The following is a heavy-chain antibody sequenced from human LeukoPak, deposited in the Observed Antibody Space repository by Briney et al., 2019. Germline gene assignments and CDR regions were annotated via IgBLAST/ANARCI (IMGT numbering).Heavy chain of an antibody. V-gene: IGHV3-53*05. Sequence: PGGSLRLSCAASGFAVSSNHMNWVRQAPGKGLEWVSVIFNGGSTYYADSVKGRFTISRDNSKNTLYLQMNSLRAEDTAVYYCATDYSNLTDYWGQGTLVTVSS. CDR1: GFAVSSNH. CDR2: IFNGGST. J-gene: IGHJ4*02. D-gene: IGHD4-11*01. CDR3: ATDYSNLTDY.